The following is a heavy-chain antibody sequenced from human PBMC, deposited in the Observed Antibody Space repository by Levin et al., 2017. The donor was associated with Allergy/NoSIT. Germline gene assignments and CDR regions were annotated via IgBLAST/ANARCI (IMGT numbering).Heavy chain of an antibody. V-gene: IGHV4-34*01. CDR2: INHSGST. D-gene: IGHD5-12*01. CDR3: ARCGYDSNWFDP. J-gene: IGHJ5*02. Sequence: SETLSLTCAVYGGSFSGYYWSWIRQPPGKGLEWIGEINHSGSTNYNPSLKSRVTISVDTSKNQFSLKLSSVTAADTAVYYCARCGYDSNWFDPWGQRTLVTVSS. CDR1: GGSFSGYY.